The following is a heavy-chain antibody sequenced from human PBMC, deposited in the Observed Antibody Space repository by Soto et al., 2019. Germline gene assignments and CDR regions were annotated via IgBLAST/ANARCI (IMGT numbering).Heavy chain of an antibody. CDR1: GYTFPRYY. Sequence: ASVKVSCKASGYTFPRYYMHWVRQAPAQGLEWMGIINTSGCSTCYAQKLQGRVTITRDTSTSNLYMAPSSLRSEDTAVYYCARRALDSSGYYASFDYWG. J-gene: IGHJ4*01. CDR2: INTSGCST. CDR3: ARRALDSSGYYASFDY. V-gene: IGHV1-46*01. D-gene: IGHD3-22*01.